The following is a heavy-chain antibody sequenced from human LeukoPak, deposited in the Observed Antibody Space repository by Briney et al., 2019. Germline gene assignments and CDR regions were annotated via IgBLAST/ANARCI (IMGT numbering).Heavy chain of an antibody. V-gene: IGHV3-23*01. D-gene: IGHD6-6*01. Sequence: GGSLRLSCAASGFTFSSYALTWVRQAPGKGLEWVSSISDSDDRTHYADSVKGRFTISRVNSKNTLFLQMSNLRTEDTAVYYCANSSLAWGQGTLVTVSS. CDR1: GFTFSSYA. CDR3: ANSSLA. CDR2: ISDSDDRT. J-gene: IGHJ4*02.